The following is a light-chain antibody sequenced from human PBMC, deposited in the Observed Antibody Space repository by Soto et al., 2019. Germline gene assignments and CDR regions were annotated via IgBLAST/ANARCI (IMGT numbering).Light chain of an antibody. CDR3: QQSFSIPTLT. CDR2: AAS. Sequence: DIQMTQSPSSLSASVGDRVTITCRASQSISDYLHWYQQKPGKAPKLLIYAASTLQIGVPSRFSGSGSGTDFTLTISSLQPEDFATYYCQQSFSIPTLTFGGGTKVEIK. V-gene: IGKV1-39*01. J-gene: IGKJ4*01. CDR1: QSISDY.